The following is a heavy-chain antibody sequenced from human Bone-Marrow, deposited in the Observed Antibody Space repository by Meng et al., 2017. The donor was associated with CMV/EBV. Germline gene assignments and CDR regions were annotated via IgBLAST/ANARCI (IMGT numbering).Heavy chain of an antibody. CDR2: ISSSGSYI. CDR3: GGREGGY. V-gene: IGHV3-21*01. J-gene: IGHJ4*02. CDR1: GFTFSPYS. Sequence: GGSLRLSCVASGFTFSPYSMNWVRQAPGKGLEWVSSISSSGSYIHYADSVKGRFTVSRDNAKSSLYLQMNSMGAEDTAVYYCGGREGGYWGQGTLVTVSS. D-gene: IGHD1-26*01.